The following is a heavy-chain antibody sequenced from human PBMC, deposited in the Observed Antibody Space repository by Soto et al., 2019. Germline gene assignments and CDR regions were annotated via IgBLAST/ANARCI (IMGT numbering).Heavy chain of an antibody. D-gene: IGHD5-18*01. Sequence: EVQLVESGGGLVKPGGSLRLSCAASGFTFSSYSMNWVRQAPGKGLEWVSSISSSSSYIYYADSVKGRFTISRDNDKNSLYLQINSLRADDTAVYYCARWETGYSYGLDVWGQGTTVTVSS. CDR3: ARWETGYSYGLDV. V-gene: IGHV3-21*01. CDR1: GFTFSSYS. CDR2: ISSSSSYI. J-gene: IGHJ6*02.